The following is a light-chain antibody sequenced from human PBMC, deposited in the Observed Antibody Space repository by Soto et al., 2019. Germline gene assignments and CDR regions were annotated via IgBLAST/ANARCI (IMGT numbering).Light chain of an antibody. Sequence: QSVLTQPASVSGSPGQSITISCTGTSRDVGGYNYVSWYQQHPGKAPKLMIYEVSNRPSGVSNRFSGSKSGNTASLTISGLQAEDEADYYCSSYTSSSTIYVFGTGTKVTVL. CDR1: SRDVGGYNY. CDR2: EVS. J-gene: IGLJ1*01. V-gene: IGLV2-14*01. CDR3: SSYTSSSTIYV.